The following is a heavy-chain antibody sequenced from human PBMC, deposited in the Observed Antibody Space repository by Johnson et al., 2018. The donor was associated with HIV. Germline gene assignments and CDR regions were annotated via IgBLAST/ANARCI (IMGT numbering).Heavy chain of an antibody. D-gene: IGHD2-21*01. J-gene: IGHJ3*01. CDR3: AKAYCAWCDAFDC. CDR1: GFTFSSYG. V-gene: IGHV3-30*02. Sequence: QVQLVESGGGVVQPGRSLRLSCAASGFTFSSYGMHWVRQAPGKGLEWVAFIRSDGSNKSYADSVKGRFTVSRDNSKNTLYLQMNSLRTEDSGVYYCAKAYCAWCDAFDCWGQGTRVTVSS. CDR2: IRSDGSNK.